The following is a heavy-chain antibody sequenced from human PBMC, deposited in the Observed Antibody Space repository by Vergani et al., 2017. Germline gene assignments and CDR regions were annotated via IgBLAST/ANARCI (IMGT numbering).Heavy chain of an antibody. Sequence: EVQLVESGGRVVRPGGSLRLFCAASGFNFYDYGMNWVRQVPGKGLEWVCGINCDGDSTAYAESVKGRFTISRDNAKNSLSLQMTSLRAEDTAGSYCARDNDGSGTINYFDYWGRGTLVTVSS. V-gene: IGHV3-20*04. CDR3: ARDNDGSGTINYFDY. CDR2: INCDGDST. J-gene: IGHJ4*02. D-gene: IGHD3-10*01. CDR1: GFNFYDYG.